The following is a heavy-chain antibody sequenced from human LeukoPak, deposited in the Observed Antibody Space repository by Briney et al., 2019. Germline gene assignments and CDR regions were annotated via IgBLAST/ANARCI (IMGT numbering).Heavy chain of an antibody. Sequence: PSETLSLTCTVSGGSISSYYWSWIRQPPGKGLEWIANIYYSGSTNYNPSLKSRVTISVDTSKNQFSLKLSSVTAADTAVYYRARTGSDWYPLNNWGQGTLVTVSS. D-gene: IGHD6-19*01. V-gene: IGHV4-59*01. CDR3: ARTGSDWYPLNN. CDR2: IYYSGST. CDR1: GGSISSYY. J-gene: IGHJ4*02.